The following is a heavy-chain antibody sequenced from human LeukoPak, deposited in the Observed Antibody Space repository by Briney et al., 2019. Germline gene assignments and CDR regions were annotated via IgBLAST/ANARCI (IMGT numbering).Heavy chain of an antibody. D-gene: IGHD3-3*01. Sequence: GGSLRLSCAASGFTFSSYPMHWVRQTPGKGLEWVAILSSDGVNKRYADSVKGRFTISRDNSKNTLYLQMNSLRAEDTAVYYCAKGLRSNFRYFDYWGQGTLVTVSS. V-gene: IGHV3-30-3*01. CDR3: AKGLRSNFRYFDY. CDR2: LSSDGVNK. J-gene: IGHJ4*02. CDR1: GFTFSSYP.